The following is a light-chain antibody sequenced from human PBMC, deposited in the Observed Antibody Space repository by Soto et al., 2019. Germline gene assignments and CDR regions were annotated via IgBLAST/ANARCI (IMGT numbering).Light chain of an antibody. V-gene: IGLV2-14*01. CDR3: CSYTSSNTLL. CDR2: EVT. Sequence: QSVLTQPASVSGSPGQSITISCTGTSSDIGAYDSVSWYQQHPGKAPKLLLYEVTTRPSGVSNRFSGSKSGNTASLTISGLQPEDETDYYCCSYTSSNTLLFGGGTKLTVL. CDR1: SSDIGAYDS. J-gene: IGLJ2*01.